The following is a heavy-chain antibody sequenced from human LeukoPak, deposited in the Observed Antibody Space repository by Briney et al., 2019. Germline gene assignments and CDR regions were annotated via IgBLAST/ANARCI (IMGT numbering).Heavy chain of an antibody. CDR1: GFTFSSYA. CDR2: ISYDGSNK. CDR3: ASHDRKH. V-gene: IGHV3-30*04. Sequence: GRSLRLPCAASGFTFSSYAMHWVRQAPGKGLEWVAVISYDGSNKYYADSVKGRFTISRDNSKNTLYLQMNSLRAEDTAVYYCASHDRKHWGQGTLVTVSS. J-gene: IGHJ1*01.